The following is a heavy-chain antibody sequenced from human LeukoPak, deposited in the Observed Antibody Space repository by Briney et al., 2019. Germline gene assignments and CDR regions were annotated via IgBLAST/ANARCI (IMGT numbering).Heavy chain of an antibody. CDR1: GYTFSGHH. Sequence: GDSVKVSCKASGYTFSGHHMHWVRQAPGQGLEWMGWILPNSGGTHYGQKFQGRVTTTGDTSINTAYIELTRLTSDDTAVYYCSRDGPSGSNMASDYWGQGTLVTVSS. V-gene: IGHV1-2*02. J-gene: IGHJ4*02. CDR3: SRDGPSGSNMASDY. D-gene: IGHD1-26*01. CDR2: ILPNSGGT.